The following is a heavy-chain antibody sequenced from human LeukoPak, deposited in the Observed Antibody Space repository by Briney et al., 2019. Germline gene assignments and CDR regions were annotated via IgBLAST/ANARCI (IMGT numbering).Heavy chain of an antibody. J-gene: IGHJ5*02. CDR3: ARDYGVAGLFDP. CDR1: GFTFSSYA. CDR2: INQDGSEK. V-gene: IGHV3-7*03. D-gene: IGHD4-17*01. Sequence: GGSLRLSCAASGFTFSSYAMSWVRQAPGKGLEWVATINQDGSEKFYVDSVKGRFTIFRDNAKNSLYLQMNSLRAEDTAVYYCARDYGVAGLFDPWGQGTLVSVSS.